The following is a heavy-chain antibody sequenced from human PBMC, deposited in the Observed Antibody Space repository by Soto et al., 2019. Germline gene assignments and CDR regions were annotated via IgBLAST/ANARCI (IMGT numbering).Heavy chain of an antibody. CDR3: VRDALRGGDYGSV. CDR2: IIPVIDRP. V-gene: IGHV1-69*08. J-gene: IGHJ4*02. D-gene: IGHD4-17*01. CDR1: GGTFISYT. Sequence: QVQLVQSGAELTKPASSVKVSCKASGGTFISYTFSWVRQAPGQGLEWMGRIIPVIDRPNYAQRFEGRLTLTADKSTSTVYMELSRLRPEDTAVYYCVRDALRGGDYGSVWGQGTLVTVSS.